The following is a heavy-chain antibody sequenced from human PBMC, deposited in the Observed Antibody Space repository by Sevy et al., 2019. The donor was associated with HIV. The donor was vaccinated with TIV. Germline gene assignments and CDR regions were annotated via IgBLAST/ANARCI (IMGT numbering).Heavy chain of an antibody. V-gene: IGHV3-49*04. D-gene: IGHD6-19*01. CDR1: GFTFSDYA. Sequence: GGSLRISCTASGFTFSDYAMSWVRQAPGKGLEWVGFIKTKTYGGTTEYAASVKGRFIISRDDSKNIAYLQMNSLKTEDTAVYYCTRDLYGSGWFYFDYWGQGTLVTVSS. CDR2: IKTKTYGGTT. CDR3: TRDLYGSGWFYFDY. J-gene: IGHJ4*02.